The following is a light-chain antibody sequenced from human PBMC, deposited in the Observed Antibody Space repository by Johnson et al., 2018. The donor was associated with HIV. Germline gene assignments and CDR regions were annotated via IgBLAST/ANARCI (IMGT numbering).Light chain of an antibody. CDR2: DNN. CDR1: SSNIGNNY. CDR3: GTWDTSLRVGF. V-gene: IGLV1-51*01. Sequence: QSVLTQPPSVSAAPGQKVTISCSGSSSNIGNNYVSWYQQFPGTAPKLVIYDNNKRPSGIPDRFSGSKSGTSATLGITGLKTGDEADYYCGTWDTSLRVGFFGTGTKVTVL. J-gene: IGLJ1*01.